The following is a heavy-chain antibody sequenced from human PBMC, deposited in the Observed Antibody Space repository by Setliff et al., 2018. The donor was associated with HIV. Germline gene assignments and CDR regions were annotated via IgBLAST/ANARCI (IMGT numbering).Heavy chain of an antibody. D-gene: IGHD5-18*01. CDR1: GFTFISYG. J-gene: IGHJ3*02. CDR3: AKMHTAMDPDTFDI. Sequence: GGSLRLSCAVSGFTFISYGMYWVRQAPGKGLEWVAFIRYDGSYRYYVDSVKGRFTISRDNSKNTMFLQMNSLRVEDTAIYYCAKMHTAMDPDTFDIWGQVTMVTVSS. CDR2: IRYDGSYR. V-gene: IGHV3-30*02.